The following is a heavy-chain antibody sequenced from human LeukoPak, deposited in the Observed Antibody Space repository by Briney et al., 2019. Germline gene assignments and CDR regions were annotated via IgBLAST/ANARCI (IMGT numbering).Heavy chain of an antibody. CDR3: VRDDSGSVIRGVLHY. CDR2: ISDSGGST. CDR1: GFTFSSYA. Sequence: GGFLRLSCAASGFTFSSYAMSWVRQAPGKGLEWVSLISDSGGSTYYADSVKGRFTISRDNSKNTLYLQMNSLIAEDTAVYYCVRDDSGSVIRGVLHYWGQGALVTVPS. V-gene: IGHV3-23*01. D-gene: IGHD3-16*01. J-gene: IGHJ4*02.